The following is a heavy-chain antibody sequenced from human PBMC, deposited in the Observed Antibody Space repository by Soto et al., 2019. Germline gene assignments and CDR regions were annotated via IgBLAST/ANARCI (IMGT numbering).Heavy chain of an antibody. V-gene: IGHV1-2*02. J-gene: IGHJ5*02. CDR2: INAHSGGT. Sequence: ASVKVSCKASGFSFTGYYTHWLRQAPGQGLEWMGWINAHSGGTEYAQKFQGRVTLTRETSIATAYLTLTSLTSDDTALYYCAKDLTRQLAYWLDPWGQGTQVTVSS. CDR1: GFSFTGYY. CDR3: AKDLTRQLAYWLDP. D-gene: IGHD6-6*01.